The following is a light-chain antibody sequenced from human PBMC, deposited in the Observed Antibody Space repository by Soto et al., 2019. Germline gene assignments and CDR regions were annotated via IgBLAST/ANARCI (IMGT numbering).Light chain of an antibody. V-gene: IGLV2-14*01. CDR1: SSDVGGYNY. Sequence: QSALTQPASVSGSPGQSITISCTGTSSDVGGYNYVSWYQQHPGKAPKLMIYEVRNRPSGVSNRFFGSKSGNTASLTISGLQAEDEADYYCSSYTSSSTYVFGTGTKVTVL. CDR3: SSYTSSSTYV. CDR2: EVR. J-gene: IGLJ1*01.